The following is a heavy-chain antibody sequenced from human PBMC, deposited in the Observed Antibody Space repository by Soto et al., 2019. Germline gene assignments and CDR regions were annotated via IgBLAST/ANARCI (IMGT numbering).Heavy chain of an antibody. CDR3: ARRHLAVAVSPWFDP. J-gene: IGHJ5*02. Sequence: QVTLKESGPVLVKPTETLTLRCTVSGLSITDSEMGVSWIRQPPGQPLEWLAHIDSSGEKSYRTFLKSRLANSKDTSKSQIVHTMTNMDPADTATYYCARRHLAVAVSPWFDPWGQGIPVTVSS. CDR2: IDSSGEK. V-gene: IGHV2-26*01. CDR1: GLSITDSEMG. D-gene: IGHD6-19*01.